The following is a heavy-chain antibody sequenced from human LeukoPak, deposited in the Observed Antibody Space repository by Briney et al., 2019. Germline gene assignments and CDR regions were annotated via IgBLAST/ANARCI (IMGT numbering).Heavy chain of an antibody. J-gene: IGHJ4*02. CDR2: IYTSGST. D-gene: IGHD1-26*01. V-gene: IGHV4-4*09. Sequence: SETLSLTCTVSGGSISSYYWSWIRQPPGKGLEWIGYIYTSGSTNYNPSLKSRVTISVDTSKNQFSLKLSPVTAADTAVYYCARYSGGFDYWGQGTLVTVSS. CDR1: GGSISSYY. CDR3: ARYSGGFDY.